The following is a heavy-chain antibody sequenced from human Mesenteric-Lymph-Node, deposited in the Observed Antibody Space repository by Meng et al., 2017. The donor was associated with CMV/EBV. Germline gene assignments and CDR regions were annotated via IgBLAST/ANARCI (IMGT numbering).Heavy chain of an antibody. Sequence: SGGSVSSGSYYWSWIRQPPGKGLEWIGYIYYSGSTNYNPSPKSRVTISVDTSKNQFSLKLSSVTAADTAVYYCARFKVAAQFLFFDPWGQGTLVTVSS. CDR1: GGSVSSGSYY. V-gene: IGHV4-61*01. J-gene: IGHJ5*02. CDR2: IYYSGST. CDR3: ARFKVAAQFLFFDP. D-gene: IGHD2-15*01.